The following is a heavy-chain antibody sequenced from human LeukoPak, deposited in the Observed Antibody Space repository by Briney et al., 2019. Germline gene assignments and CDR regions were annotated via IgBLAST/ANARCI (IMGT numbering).Heavy chain of an antibody. CDR3: ARSFWSGSHYHGLDV. J-gene: IGHJ6*02. CDR2: ITTSGSAI. CDR1: GFTFSNYE. D-gene: IGHD3-3*01. Sequence: GGSLRLSCAVSGFTFSNYEMNWVRQAPGKGLEWVSCITTSGSAIYYPDSVRGRFTISRDNAKSSLYLQMNSLRAEDTAVYYCARSFWSGSHYHGLDVWGQGTTVTVS. V-gene: IGHV3-48*03.